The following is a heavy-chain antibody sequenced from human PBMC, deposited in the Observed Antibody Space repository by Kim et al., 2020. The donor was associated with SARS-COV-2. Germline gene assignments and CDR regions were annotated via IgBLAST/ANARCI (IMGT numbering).Heavy chain of an antibody. D-gene: IGHD6-13*01. CDR3: ARTYSSSPGYFDY. J-gene: IGHJ4*02. Sequence: YADSVKSRFTISGDNSKNTLYLQMNSLRAEDTAVYYCARTYSSSPGYFDYWGQGTLVTVSS. V-gene: IGHV3-53*01.